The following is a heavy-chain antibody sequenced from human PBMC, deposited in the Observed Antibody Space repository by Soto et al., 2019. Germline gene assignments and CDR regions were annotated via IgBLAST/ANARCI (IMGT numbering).Heavy chain of an antibody. J-gene: IGHJ4*02. Sequence: QAQMVQSGPEVKMPGASVPVSCKPSGYTFTAYGLAWLRQAPGQRPEWMGWVSTNDDRTNYARKFQGRVTMTTDRSTTTTSMELRSLGTDDTAGYYCARELNTESSAYYSFAFWGQGTLVTVSS. CDR3: ARELNTESSAYYSFAF. CDR1: GYTFTAYG. D-gene: IGHD3-22*01. CDR2: VSTNDDRT. V-gene: IGHV1-18*01.